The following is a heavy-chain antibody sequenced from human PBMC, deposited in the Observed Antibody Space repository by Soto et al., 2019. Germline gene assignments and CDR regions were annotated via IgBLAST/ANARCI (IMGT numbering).Heavy chain of an antibody. CDR1: GGTFSSYT. J-gene: IGHJ4*02. D-gene: IGHD4-17*01. Sequence: QVQLVQSGAEVKKPGSSVKVSCKASGGTFSSYTISWVRQAPGQGLEWMGRIIPILGIANYAQKFQGRVTITADKSTSTAYMELSSLRSEYTAVYYCARDGGYGDFDYWGQGTLVTVSS. CDR2: IIPILGIA. V-gene: IGHV1-69*08. CDR3: ARDGGYGDFDY.